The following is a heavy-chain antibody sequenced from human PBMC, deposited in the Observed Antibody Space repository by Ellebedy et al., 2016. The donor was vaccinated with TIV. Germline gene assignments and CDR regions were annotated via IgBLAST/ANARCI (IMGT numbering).Heavy chain of an antibody. V-gene: IGHV4-34*01. Sequence: MPSETLSLTCTVSGDSISGPISYYYWSWIRQPPGKGLEWIGEINHSGSTNYNPSLKSRITVSVDTSKNQFSLKLSSVTAADTAVYYCARCPGDTAMVTCYFDYWGQGTLVTVSS. D-gene: IGHD5-18*01. CDR1: GDSISGPISYYY. CDR3: ARCPGDTAMVTCYFDY. CDR2: INHSGST. J-gene: IGHJ4*02.